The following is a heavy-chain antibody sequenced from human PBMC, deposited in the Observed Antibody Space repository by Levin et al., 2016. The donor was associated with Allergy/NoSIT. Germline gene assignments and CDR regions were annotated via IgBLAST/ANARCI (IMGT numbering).Heavy chain of an antibody. Sequence: SETLSLTCTVSGGSVSSSSYYWSWIRQSPGKGLEWIGYIYYTGSTYYNPSLKSRVTISRDESKNQFSLKLSSVTAADTAVYYCARDSGYGDCDHWGQGTLVTVSS. CDR3: ARDSGYGDCDH. CDR1: GGSVSSSSYY. V-gene: IGHV4-61*01. D-gene: IGHD5-12*01. J-gene: IGHJ5*02. CDR2: IYYTGST.